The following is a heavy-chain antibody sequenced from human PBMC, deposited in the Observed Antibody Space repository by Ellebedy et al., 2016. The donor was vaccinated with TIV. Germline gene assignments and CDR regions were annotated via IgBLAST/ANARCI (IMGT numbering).Heavy chain of an antibody. CDR3: ARLYAPIDY. V-gene: IGHV4-59*08. J-gene: IGHJ4*02. D-gene: IGHD2-8*01. Sequence: SETLSLTCTVSGDPINSYFWAWIRQPPGKGLEWIGYIYYNGRANYRPSLKSRVTISIDTSRNQFSLRLTSVTAADTAVYYCARLYAPIDYWGPGTLVTVSS. CDR1: GDPINSYF. CDR2: IYYNGRA.